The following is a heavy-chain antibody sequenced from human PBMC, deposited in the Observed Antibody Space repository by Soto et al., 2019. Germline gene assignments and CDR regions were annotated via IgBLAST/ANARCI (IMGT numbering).Heavy chain of an antibody. D-gene: IGHD5-12*01. CDR1: GFTFSSHA. CDR3: SIDTGYSNYDFDY. Sequence: QVQLVESGGGVVQPGRSLRLSCVASGFTFSSHAMHWVRQAPGKGLEWVAVIWYDGSKTYYADSVKGRFTVARDDSKNTLYLQMNSLRVEDTAVYYCSIDTGYSNYDFDYWGQGTLVTVSP. V-gene: IGHV3-33*01. J-gene: IGHJ4*02. CDR2: IWYDGSKT.